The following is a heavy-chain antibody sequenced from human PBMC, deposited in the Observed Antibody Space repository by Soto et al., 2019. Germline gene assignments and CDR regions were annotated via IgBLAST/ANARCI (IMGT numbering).Heavy chain of an antibody. CDR3: ARSQPRGYSSGYYPSGAFDI. CDR1: GFTVSSNY. CDR2: IYSGGST. V-gene: IGHV3-53*01. J-gene: IGHJ3*02. D-gene: IGHD3-22*01. Sequence: GGSLRLSCAASGFTVSSNYVSWVRQAPGKGLEWVSVIYSGGSTYYADSVKGRFTISRDNSKNTLYLQMNSLRAEDTAVYYCARSQPRGYSSGYYPSGAFDIWGQGTMVTVSS.